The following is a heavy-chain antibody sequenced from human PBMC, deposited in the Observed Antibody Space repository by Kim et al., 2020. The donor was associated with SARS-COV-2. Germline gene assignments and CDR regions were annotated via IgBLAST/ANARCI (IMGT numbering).Heavy chain of an antibody. CDR3: ARDGGSGSYMDY. CDR1: GFTFSSYA. Sequence: GGSLRLSCAASGFTFSSYAMHWVRQAPGKGLEWVAVISYDGSNKYYVDSVKGRFTISRDNSKNTLYLQMNSLRAEDTAVYYCARDGGSGSYMDYWGQGTLVTVSS. V-gene: IGHV3-30*04. J-gene: IGHJ4*02. CDR2: ISYDGSNK. D-gene: IGHD1-26*01.